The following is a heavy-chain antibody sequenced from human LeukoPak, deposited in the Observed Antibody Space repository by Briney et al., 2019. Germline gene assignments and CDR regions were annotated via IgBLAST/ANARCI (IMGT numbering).Heavy chain of an antibody. Sequence: PSETLSLTCTVSNGSISSSSYYWGWIRQPPGKGLEWIGRIYYSGSTYHNPSLKSRVTISVDTSKNQFSLKLSSVTAADTAVYYCSRHRSSGSLPIHYDYWGQGTLVTVSS. V-gene: IGHV4-39*01. CDR1: NGSISSSSYY. J-gene: IGHJ4*02. D-gene: IGHD3-10*01. CDR3: SRHRSSGSLPIHYDY. CDR2: IYYSGST.